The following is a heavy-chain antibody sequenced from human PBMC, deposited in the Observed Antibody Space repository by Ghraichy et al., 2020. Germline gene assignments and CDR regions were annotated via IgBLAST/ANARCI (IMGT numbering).Heavy chain of an antibody. Sequence: ASVKVSCKVSGYTLTELSMHWVRQAPGKGLEWMGGFDPEDGETIYAQKFQGRVTMTEDTSTDTAYMELSSLRSEDTAVYYCATNRASYDFWSGYYRYYYYGMDVWGQGTTVTVSS. CDR2: FDPEDGET. D-gene: IGHD3-3*01. V-gene: IGHV1-24*01. CDR3: ATNRASYDFWSGYYRYYYYGMDV. CDR1: GYTLTELS. J-gene: IGHJ6*02.